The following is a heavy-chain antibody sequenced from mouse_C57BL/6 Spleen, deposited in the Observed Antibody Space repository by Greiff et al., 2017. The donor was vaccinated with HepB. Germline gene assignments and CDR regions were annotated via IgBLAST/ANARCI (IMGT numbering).Heavy chain of an antibody. D-gene: IGHD3-2*02. J-gene: IGHJ2*01. Sequence: VMLVESGAELVKPGASVKLSCKASGYTFTEYTIHWVKQRSGQGLEWIGWFYPGSGSIKYNEKFKDKATLTADKSSSTVYMELSRLTSEDSAVYFCARHSQATYYFDYWGQGTTLTVSS. CDR2: FYPGSGSI. V-gene: IGHV1-62-2*01. CDR1: GYTFTEYT. CDR3: ARHSQATYYFDY.